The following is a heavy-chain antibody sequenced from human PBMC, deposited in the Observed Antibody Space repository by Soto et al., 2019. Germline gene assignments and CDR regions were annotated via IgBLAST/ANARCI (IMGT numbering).Heavy chain of an antibody. Sequence: QVQLVQSGAEVKKPGSSVKVSCKASGGTFSTNDISWVRQAPGQGLEWMGGITPMFDTTKYGQDFQGRVTITADESTTTAYMELSSLRSEDTAIYDCAQDLGSQIAAFWGQGTLVTVSS. D-gene: IGHD2-15*01. J-gene: IGHJ4*02. CDR3: AQDLGSQIAAF. CDR1: GGTFSTND. V-gene: IGHV1-69*12. CDR2: ITPMFDTT.